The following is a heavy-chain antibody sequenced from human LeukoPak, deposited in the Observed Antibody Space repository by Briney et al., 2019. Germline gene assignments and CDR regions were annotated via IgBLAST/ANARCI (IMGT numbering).Heavy chain of an antibody. CDR2: ISSSSSYI. CDR1: GFTFSSYS. Sequence: GGSLRLSCAASGFTFSSYSMNWVRQAPGKGLEWVSSISSSSSYIYYADSVKGRFTISRDNAKNSLYLQMNSLRAEDTAVYYCTTDSLTMVRGVIIFGVWGQGTLVTVSS. D-gene: IGHD3-10*01. J-gene: IGHJ4*02. V-gene: IGHV3-21*01. CDR3: TTDSLTMVRGVIIFGV.